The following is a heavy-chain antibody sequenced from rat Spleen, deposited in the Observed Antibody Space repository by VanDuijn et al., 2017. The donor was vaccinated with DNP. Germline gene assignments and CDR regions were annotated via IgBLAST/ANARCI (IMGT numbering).Heavy chain of an antibody. V-gene: IGHV5-17*01. J-gene: IGHJ2*01. D-gene: IGHD1-11*01. CDR1: GFTLSDYA. Sequence: EVQLVESGGGLVQPGRSLKLSCAASGFTLSDYAMVWVRQAPKKGLEWVATITYDVTRTYYRDSVKGRFTISRDNAKSTLNLQMDSLRSDDTATYYCARRGYGGRGFFDYWGQGVMVTVSS. CDR3: ARRGYGGRGFFDY. CDR2: ITYDVTRT.